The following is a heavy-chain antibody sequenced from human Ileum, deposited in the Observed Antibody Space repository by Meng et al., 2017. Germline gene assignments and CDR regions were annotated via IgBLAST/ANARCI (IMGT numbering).Heavy chain of an antibody. CDR3: ARYGLGGCIGGRCFTSFYYYGMDV. D-gene: IGHD2-15*01. CDR2: IYPDDPQV. Sequence: GESLKISCKGSGYSFREYWIGWVRQMPGKGLEWMGIIYPDDPQVKYSPSLQGQVTISADKSFSTAYLQWGSLRASDTGIYYCARYGLGGCIGGRCFTSFYYYGMDVWGQGTTVTVSS. CDR1: GYSFREYW. J-gene: IGHJ6*02. V-gene: IGHV5-51*01.